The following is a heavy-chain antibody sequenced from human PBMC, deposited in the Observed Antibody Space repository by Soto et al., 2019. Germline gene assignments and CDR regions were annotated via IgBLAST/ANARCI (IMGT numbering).Heavy chain of an antibody. Sequence: QVQLVQSGAEVKKPGASVKVSCQTSGYTFTHHGISWVRQAPGQGLEWVGWISAFTDFTDYAQKFQGRVTLTTDKPTSTAYMELRSLTSDDTAVYYCVKDRPRLTQNMGGIFWGQGTLVTVSS. CDR1: GYTFTHHG. V-gene: IGHV1-18*01. J-gene: IGHJ4*02. D-gene: IGHD2-15*01. CDR3: VKDRPRLTQNMGGIF. CDR2: ISAFTDFT.